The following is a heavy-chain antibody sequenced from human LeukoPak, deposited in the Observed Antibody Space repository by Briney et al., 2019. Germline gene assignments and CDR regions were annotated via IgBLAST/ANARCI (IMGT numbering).Heavy chain of an antibody. CDR3: AHRLRSGGYSSRYYFDY. Sequence: SGPTLVNPTQTLTLNCTFSGFSLSTSGVGVGWIRQPPGKALEWLALIYWDDDKRYSPSLKSRLTITKDTSKNRVVLTMTNMDPVDTATYYCAHRLRSGGYSSRYYFDYWGQGTLVTVSS. J-gene: IGHJ4*02. CDR1: GFSLSTSGVG. CDR2: IYWDDDK. D-gene: IGHD6-19*01. V-gene: IGHV2-5*02.